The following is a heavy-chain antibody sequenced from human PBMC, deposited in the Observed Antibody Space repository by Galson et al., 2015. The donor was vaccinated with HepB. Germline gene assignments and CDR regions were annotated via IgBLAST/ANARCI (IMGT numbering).Heavy chain of an antibody. CDR1: GFTFSRAW. J-gene: IGHJ4*02. Sequence: SLRLGCAASGFTFSRAWMSWVGQAPGAGLEWVGRITSKLAGGTTAFSAPWKGRFPISSVDSKSTVYLKMDSLKTEDTAVYFCCTDVSLPSGSYGNWGQGTLVTVSS. V-gene: IGHV3-15*01. CDR3: CTDVSLPSGSYGN. CDR2: ITSKLAGGTT. D-gene: IGHD1-26*01.